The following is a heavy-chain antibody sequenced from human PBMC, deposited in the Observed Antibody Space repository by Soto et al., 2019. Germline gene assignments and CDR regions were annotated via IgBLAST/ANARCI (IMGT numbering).Heavy chain of an antibody. D-gene: IGHD1-1*01. CDR1: VFNFSYNA. V-gene: IGHV3-15*01. Sequence: XGSLRLSCVSSVFNFSYNAMSCVRHSPGEGLEWVGRVKTKTDRGTQLYAAPVRGRFTISRDDSLNTLYLQMNSLSPEDTAVYYCTTVRNGGDLYFGNWGQGTLFTVSS. CDR2: VKTKTDRGTQ. CDR3: TTVRNGGDLYFGN. J-gene: IGHJ4*02.